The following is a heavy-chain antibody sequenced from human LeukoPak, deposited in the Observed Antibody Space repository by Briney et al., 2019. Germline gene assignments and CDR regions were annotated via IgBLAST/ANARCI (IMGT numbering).Heavy chain of an antibody. J-gene: IGHJ4*02. CDR2: ISDIGSI. V-gene: IGHV4-59*08. Sequence: SETLSLTCTVSGGSISSYYWSWIRQPPGKGLEWIAYISDIGSINYNPPLTSRVTISLATCKNQFSLKLSSVTAADTAVYYCAGHHPRNTVDFWGQGTLVTVSS. D-gene: IGHD2-8*02. CDR1: GGSISSYY. CDR3: AGHHPRNTVDF.